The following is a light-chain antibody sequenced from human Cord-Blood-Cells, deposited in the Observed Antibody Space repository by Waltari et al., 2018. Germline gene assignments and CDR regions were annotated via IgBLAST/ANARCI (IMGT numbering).Light chain of an antibody. Sequence: EIVLTQSPGTLSLSPGERATLSCRASQSVSSSYLAWYQQKPGQRPRLLIYGASSRATGIPDRFSGSGSGTDFTLTISRLEPEDFAVYYCQQYGSSPPYTFGQGTKLEIK. V-gene: IGKV3-20*01. CDR2: GAS. CDR3: QQYGSSPPYT. J-gene: IGKJ2*01. CDR1: QSVSSSY.